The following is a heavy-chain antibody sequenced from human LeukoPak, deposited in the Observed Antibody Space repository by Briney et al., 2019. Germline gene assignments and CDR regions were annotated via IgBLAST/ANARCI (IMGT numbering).Heavy chain of an antibody. V-gene: IGHV1-18*01. Sequence: ASVKVSCKASGYTFTSYGISWVRQAPGQGLEWMGWISAYNGNTNYAQELQGRVTMTTDTSTSTAYMELRSLRSDDTAVYYCARDRGIAVAGDNFDYWGQGTLVTVSS. J-gene: IGHJ4*02. CDR1: GYTFTSYG. CDR3: ARDRGIAVAGDNFDY. D-gene: IGHD6-19*01. CDR2: ISAYNGNT.